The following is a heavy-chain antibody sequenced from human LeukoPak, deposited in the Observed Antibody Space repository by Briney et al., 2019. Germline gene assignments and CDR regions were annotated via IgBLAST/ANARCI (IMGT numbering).Heavy chain of an antibody. CDR1: GFTFSSYA. Sequence: GGSLRLSCAASGFTFSSYAMSWVRQAPGKGLEWVSGSSDSGGRTYYADSVKGRFTISRDNSKNTLYLQMNSLRAEDTAVYYCAKAGGGHVEMATIPFDYWGQGTLVTVSS. V-gene: IGHV3-23*01. D-gene: IGHD5-24*01. J-gene: IGHJ4*02. CDR3: AKAGGGHVEMATIPFDY. CDR2: SSDSGGRT.